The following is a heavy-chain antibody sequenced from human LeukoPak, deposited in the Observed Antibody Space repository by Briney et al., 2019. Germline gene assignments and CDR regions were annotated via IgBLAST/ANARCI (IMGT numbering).Heavy chain of an antibody. J-gene: IGHJ6*02. CDR3: ASLYGSGSRYYYYYGMDV. CDR2: INHSGST. D-gene: IGHD3-10*01. V-gene: IGHV4-34*01. CDR1: GGSFSGYY. Sequence: SETLSLTCAVYGGSFSGYYWSWIRQPPGKGLEWIGEINHSGSTNYNPSLKSRVTISVDTSKNQFSLKLSSVTAADTAVYYCASLYGSGSRYYYYYGMDVWGQGTTATVSS.